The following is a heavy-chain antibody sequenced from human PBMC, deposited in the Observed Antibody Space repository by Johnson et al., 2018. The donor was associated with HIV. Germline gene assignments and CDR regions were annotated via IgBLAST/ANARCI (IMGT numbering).Heavy chain of an antibody. CDR3: ATPPNHYYDSSGYAFDI. D-gene: IGHD3-22*01. Sequence: VQLVESGGGLVKPGGSLRLSCAASGFTFSNAWMSWVRQAPGKGLEWVGRIKSKTDGGTTDYAAPVKGRFTISRDNSKNTLYLQMNSQRAEDTAVYYCATPPNHYYDSSGYAFDIWGQGTMVTVSS. CDR1: GFTFSNAW. CDR2: IKSKTDGGTT. J-gene: IGHJ3*02. V-gene: IGHV3-15*01.